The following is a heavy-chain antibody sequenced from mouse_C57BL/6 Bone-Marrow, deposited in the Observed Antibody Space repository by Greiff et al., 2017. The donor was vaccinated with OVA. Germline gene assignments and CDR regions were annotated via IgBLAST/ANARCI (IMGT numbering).Heavy chain of an antibody. CDR3: ARCDDYDVGDYAMDD. CDR1: GYTFTDYY. V-gene: IGHV1-26*01. D-gene: IGHD2-4*01. Sequence: EVQLQQSGPELVKPGASVKISCKASGYTFTDYYMNWVKQSHGKSLEWIGYINPNNGGTSYTQKFKGQATLTVDKSSSTAYMELRSLTSEDSAVYYCARCDDYDVGDYAMDDWGQGTSVTVSS. J-gene: IGHJ4*01. CDR2: INPNNGGT.